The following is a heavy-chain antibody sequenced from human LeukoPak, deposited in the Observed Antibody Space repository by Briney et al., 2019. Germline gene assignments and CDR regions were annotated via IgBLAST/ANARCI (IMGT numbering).Heavy chain of an antibody. CDR2: INPNSGGT. CDR3: ASLGYCSGGSCHSGDY. CDR1: GYTFTGYY. V-gene: IGHV1-2*06. J-gene: IGHJ4*02. Sequence: ASVKVSCXASGYTFTGYYMHWVRQAPGQGLEWMGRINPNSGGTNYAQKFQGRVTMTRDTSISTAYMELSRLRSDDTAVYYCASLGYCSGGSCHSGDYWGQGTLVTVSS. D-gene: IGHD2-15*01.